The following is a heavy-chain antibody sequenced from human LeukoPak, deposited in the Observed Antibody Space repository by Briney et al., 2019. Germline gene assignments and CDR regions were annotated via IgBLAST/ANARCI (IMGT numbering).Heavy chain of an antibody. CDR2: VDYSGST. V-gene: IGHV4-61*01. D-gene: IGHD1-1*01. J-gene: IGHJ4*02. CDR3: ARGIRTGYGY. CDR1: GGSVRSGNYY. Sequence: SETLSLTCSVSGGSVRSGNYYWSWIRQPPGKGLEWIGYVDYSGSTSYNPSLRRRVTISLDTSKNQFSLKVMYLTAADTAVYYCARGIRTGYGYWGQGTLVTVSS.